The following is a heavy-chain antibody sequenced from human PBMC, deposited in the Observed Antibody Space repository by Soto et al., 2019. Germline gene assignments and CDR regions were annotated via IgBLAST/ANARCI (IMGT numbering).Heavy chain of an antibody. CDR3: DRVGYGVDEISH. J-gene: IGHJ4*02. CDR2: IYYSGST. CDR1: GAPISSGDYY. Sequence: PSETLSLTCTVSGAPISSGDYYWSWVRQAPGKGLEWVGYIYYSGSTYYNPSLKRRLDISLDVSKNLFSLRLTSVTASDTAVYFCDRVGYGVDEISHWGPGMLATVSS. V-gene: IGHV4-30-4*01. D-gene: IGHD4-17*01.